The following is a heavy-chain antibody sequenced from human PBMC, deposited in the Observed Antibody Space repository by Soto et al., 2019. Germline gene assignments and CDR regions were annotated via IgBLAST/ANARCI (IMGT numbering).Heavy chain of an antibody. D-gene: IGHD3-10*01. J-gene: IGHJ4*02. CDR1: GDTFNFYT. CDR3: ATSYGSGSQAFDY. Sequence: QVHLVQSGAELKKPGSSVRVSCKASGDTFNFYTINWVRQAPGLGLEWMGRTNPILSMSNSALKFQGRLSIYADKSTSTAYMDRRGLRYDETAVYYCATSYGSGSQAFDYWGQGALVTVSS. CDR2: TNPILSMS. V-gene: IGHV1-69*02.